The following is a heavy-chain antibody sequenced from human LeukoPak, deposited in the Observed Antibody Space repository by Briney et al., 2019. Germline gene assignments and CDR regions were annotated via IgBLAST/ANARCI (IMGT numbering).Heavy chain of an antibody. CDR2: ISSSSSTI. D-gene: IGHD3-10*01. CDR3: ARENRWVGELLPHEFDY. CDR1: GFTFSSYS. V-gene: IGHV3-48*02. J-gene: IGHJ4*02. Sequence: GGSLRLSCAASGFTFSSYSMNWVRQAPGKGLEWVSYISSSSSTIYYADSVKGRFTISRDNAKNSLYLQMNSLRDEDTAVYYCARENRWVGELLPHEFDYWGQGTLVTVSS.